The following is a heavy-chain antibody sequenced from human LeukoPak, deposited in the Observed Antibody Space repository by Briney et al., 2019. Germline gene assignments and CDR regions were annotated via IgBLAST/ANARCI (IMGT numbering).Heavy chain of an antibody. CDR3: ARSQEYYYDSSGYGY. V-gene: IGHV3-11*04. Sequence: PGGSLRLSCAASGFTFSDCYMSWIRQAPGKGLEWVSYISSSGSTIYYADSVKGRFTISRDNAKNSLYLQMNSLRAEDTAVYYCARSQEYYYDSSGYGYWGQGTLVTVSS. CDR1: GFTFSDCY. D-gene: IGHD3-22*01. CDR2: ISSSGSTI. J-gene: IGHJ4*02.